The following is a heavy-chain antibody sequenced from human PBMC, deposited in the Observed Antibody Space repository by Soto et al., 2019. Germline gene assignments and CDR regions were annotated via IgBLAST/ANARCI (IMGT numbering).Heavy chain of an antibody. CDR3: ASGIVGAAPVEYFQH. CDR1: GGTFSSYT. V-gene: IGHV1-69*02. CDR2: IIPILGIA. Sequence: ASVKVSCKASGGTFSSYTISWVRQAPGQGLEWMGRIIPILGIANYAQKFQGRVTITADKSTSTAYMGLSSLRSEDTAVYYCASGIVGAAPVEYFQHWGQGTLVTV. J-gene: IGHJ1*01. D-gene: IGHD1-26*01.